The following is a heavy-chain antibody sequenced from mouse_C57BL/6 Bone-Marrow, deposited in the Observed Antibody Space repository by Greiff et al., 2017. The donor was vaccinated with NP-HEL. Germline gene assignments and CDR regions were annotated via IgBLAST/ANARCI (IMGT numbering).Heavy chain of an antibody. J-gene: IGHJ3*01. CDR3: SRGGIYYDYAWFAY. D-gene: IGHD2-4*01. V-gene: IGHV1-54*01. Sequence: VKLMESGAELVRPGTSVKVSCKASGYAFTNYLIEWVKQRPGQGLEWIGVINPGSGGTNYNEKFKGKATLTADKSSSTAYMQLISLTSVDSAVYFCSRGGIYYDYAWFAYWGQGTLVTVSA. CDR2: INPGSGGT. CDR1: GYAFTNYL.